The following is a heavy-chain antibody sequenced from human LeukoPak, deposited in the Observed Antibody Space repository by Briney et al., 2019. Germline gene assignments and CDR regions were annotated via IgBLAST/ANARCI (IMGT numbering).Heavy chain of an antibody. Sequence: GGSLRLSCAASGFTFSSYAMSWVRQAPGKGLEWVSAISGSGGSTYYADSVKGRFTISRDNSKNTLYLQMNSLRAEDAAVYYCAKDASPETYYYDSSGYYYDYFDYWGQGTLVTVSS. J-gene: IGHJ4*02. D-gene: IGHD3-22*01. CDR3: AKDASPETYYYDSSGYYYDYFDY. CDR1: GFTFSSYA. CDR2: ISGSGGST. V-gene: IGHV3-23*01.